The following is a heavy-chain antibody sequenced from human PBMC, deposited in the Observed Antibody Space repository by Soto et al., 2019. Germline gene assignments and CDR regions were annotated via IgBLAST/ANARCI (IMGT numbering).Heavy chain of an antibody. Sequence: SETLSLTCAVSGYSISSGYYWGWIRQPPGKGLEWIGNIHHSGSTYYNPSLRSRVSISGDTSSNQFSMSLTSVTAADTARYYCARMYSSGSGWFHPWGQGTLVTVSS. CDR2: IHHSGST. J-gene: IGHJ5*02. V-gene: IGHV4-38-2*01. CDR3: ARMYSSGSGWFHP. CDR1: GYSISSGYY. D-gene: IGHD6-19*01.